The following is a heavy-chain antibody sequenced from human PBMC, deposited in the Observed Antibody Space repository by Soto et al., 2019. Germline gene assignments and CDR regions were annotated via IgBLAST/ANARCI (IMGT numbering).Heavy chain of an antibody. V-gene: IGHV3-53*01. CDR1: GFTVSTYY. CDR2: IYAAGDT. Sequence: GGSLRLSCAVSGFTVSTYYMAWVRQAPGEGLEWVSVIYAAGDTYYADSVKGRFTISRDNSKNTQFLQMNRLRAEDTAVYYCTRDCDDDCGFCPHWGQGTLVTVSS. CDR3: TRDCDDDCGFCPH. D-gene: IGHD2-21*01. J-gene: IGHJ4*02.